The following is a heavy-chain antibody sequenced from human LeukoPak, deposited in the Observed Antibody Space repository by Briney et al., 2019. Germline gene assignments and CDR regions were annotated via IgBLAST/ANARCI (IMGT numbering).Heavy chain of an antibody. CDR2: IDSDGSTT. CDR1: GFTFSSYW. V-gene: IGHV3-74*01. CDR3: ARSVYDSGGYYRVLDY. D-gene: IGHD3-22*01. Sequence: GGSLRLSCAASGFTFSSYWMHWVRQAPGKGLVWVSRIDSDGSTTSYADSVKGRFTISRDNAKNTLYLQMNSLRAEDTAVYYCARSVYDSGGYYRVLDYWGQGTLVTVTS. J-gene: IGHJ4*02.